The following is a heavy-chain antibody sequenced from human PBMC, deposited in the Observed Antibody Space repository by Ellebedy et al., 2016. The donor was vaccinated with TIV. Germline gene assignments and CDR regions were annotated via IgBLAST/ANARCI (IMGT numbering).Heavy chain of an antibody. CDR1: GGSISSYY. V-gene: IGHV4-59*13. CDR2: IYYSGST. J-gene: IGHJ4*02. D-gene: IGHD2-21*01. CDR3: ARGGGDFVPIGY. Sequence: SETLSLTXTVSGGSISSYYWSWIRQPPGKGLEWIGYIYYSGSTNYNPSLKSRVTISVDTSKNQFSLKLSSVTAADTAVYYCARGGGDFVPIGYWGQGTLVTVSS.